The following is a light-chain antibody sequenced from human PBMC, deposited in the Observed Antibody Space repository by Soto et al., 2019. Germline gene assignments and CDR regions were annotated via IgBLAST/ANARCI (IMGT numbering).Light chain of an antibody. CDR3: QQYNRYPLA. J-gene: IGKJ3*01. Sequence: DIQMTQSPSTLSASIGDRVIITCRASQSISNCLAWYQQKPEKAPKVLISRASTLESGVPSRFSGSGSGTAFTLTISSLQPDDFATYYCQQYNRYPLAFGPGTKVDIK. CDR1: QSISNC. CDR2: RAS. V-gene: IGKV1-5*03.